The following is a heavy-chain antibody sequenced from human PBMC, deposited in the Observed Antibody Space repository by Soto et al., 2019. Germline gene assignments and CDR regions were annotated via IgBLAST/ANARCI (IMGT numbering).Heavy chain of an antibody. Sequence: PSETLSPTCTVSGGSISSGGYYWSWIRQHPGKGLEWIGYIYYSGSTYYNPSLKSRVTISVDTSKNQFSLKLSSVTAADTAVYYCALSSGPDPWYFDYWGQGTLVTVSS. J-gene: IGHJ4*02. V-gene: IGHV4-31*03. D-gene: IGHD3-22*01. CDR3: ALSSGPDPWYFDY. CDR1: GGSISSGGYY. CDR2: IYYSGST.